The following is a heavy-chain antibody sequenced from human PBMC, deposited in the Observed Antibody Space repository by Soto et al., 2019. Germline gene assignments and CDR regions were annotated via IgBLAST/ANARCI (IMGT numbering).Heavy chain of an antibody. J-gene: IGHJ6*02. D-gene: IGHD3-22*01. V-gene: IGHV1-69*01. CDR1: GGTFSSYA. Sequence: QVQLVQSGAEVKKPGSSVKVSCKASGGTFSSYAISWVRQAPGQGLEWMGGIIPIFGTANYAQKFQGRVTITADESTSTAYMELSSLRSEDTAVYYCARGPYYDSSGYYYADDYYYYGMDVWGQGTTVIVSS. CDR3: ARGPYYDSSGYYYADDYYYYGMDV. CDR2: IIPIFGTA.